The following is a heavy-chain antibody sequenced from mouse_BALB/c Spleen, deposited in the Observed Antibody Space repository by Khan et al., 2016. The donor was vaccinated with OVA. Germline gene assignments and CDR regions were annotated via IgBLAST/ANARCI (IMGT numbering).Heavy chain of an antibody. V-gene: IGHV5-17*02. CDR3: ARDSNFDY. CDR1: GFTFSRFG. J-gene: IGHJ2*01. Sequence: EVQGVESGGGLVQPGGSRKLSCAASGFTFSRFGMHWVRQAPEQGLEWVAYIISGSSTIYYADTVTGRFTISRDNPKNTLFLQMTSLRSADTAMYYCARDSNFDYWGQGTTLTVAS. CDR2: IISGSSTI.